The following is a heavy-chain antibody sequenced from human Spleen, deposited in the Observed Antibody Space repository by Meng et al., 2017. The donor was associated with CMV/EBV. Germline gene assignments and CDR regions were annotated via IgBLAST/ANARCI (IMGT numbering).Heavy chain of an antibody. V-gene: IGHV4-31*02. CDR3: ARQGYSYGLELDS. CDR1: GASSSSGGYY. D-gene: IGHD5-18*01. J-gene: IGHJ4*02. Sequence: VSGASSSSGGYYWGWVRQRPGKGLEWIGYIHYRGSTSYNPSLKSRLTMSVDSSKNQFSLRLNSVTAADTAVFYCARQGYSYGLELDSWGQGALVTVSS. CDR2: IHYRGST.